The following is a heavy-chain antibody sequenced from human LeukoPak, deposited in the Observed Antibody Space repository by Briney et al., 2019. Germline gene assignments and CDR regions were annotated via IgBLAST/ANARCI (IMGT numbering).Heavy chain of an antibody. V-gene: IGHV3-23*01. CDR2: ISNNGGYT. D-gene: IGHD4-17*01. Sequence: PGGSLRLSCAASGFTFSSSAMSWVRQAPGKGLEWVSAISNNGGYTYYADSVQGRFTISRDNSKSTLCLQMNSLRAEDTAVYYCAKDLFYGDYEFDIWGQGTMVTVSS. J-gene: IGHJ3*02. CDR3: AKDLFYGDYEFDI. CDR1: GFTFSSSA.